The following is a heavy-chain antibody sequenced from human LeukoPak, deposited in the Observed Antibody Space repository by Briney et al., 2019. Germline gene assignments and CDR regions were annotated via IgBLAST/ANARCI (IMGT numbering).Heavy chain of an antibody. Sequence: GGSLRLSCAASGFTFSSYAMHWVRQAPGKGLAYVSAISSNGGSTYYANSVKGRFTISRDNSKNTLYLQMGSLRAEDMAVYYCARGTHSSGYHERWFDPWGQGTLVTVSS. V-gene: IGHV3-64*01. J-gene: IGHJ5*02. D-gene: IGHD6-19*01. CDR2: ISSNGGST. CDR3: ARGTHSSGYHERWFDP. CDR1: GFTFSSYA.